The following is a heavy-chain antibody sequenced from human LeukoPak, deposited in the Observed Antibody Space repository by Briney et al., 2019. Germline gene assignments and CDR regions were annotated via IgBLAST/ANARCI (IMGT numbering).Heavy chain of an antibody. D-gene: IGHD4-17*01. V-gene: IGHV4-34*01. CDR3: ARDLSHGVWDV. J-gene: IGHJ6*02. CDR2: INHSGST. CDR1: GGSFSGYY. Sequence: SETLSLTCAVYGGSFSGYYWSWIRQPPGKGLEWIGEINHSGSTNYNPSLKSRVTISVDTSKNQFSLKLSSVTAADTAVYYCARDLSHGVWDVWGQGTTVTVSS.